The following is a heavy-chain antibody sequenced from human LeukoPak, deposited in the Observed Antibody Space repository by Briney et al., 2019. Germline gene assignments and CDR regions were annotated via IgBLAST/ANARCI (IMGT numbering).Heavy chain of an antibody. CDR2: VHHTGSA. J-gene: IGHJ6*02. D-gene: IGHD4/OR15-4a*01. V-gene: IGHV4-59*11. CDR1: GISLSTHY. CDR3: ARDSWDYIAMDV. Sequence: SETLSLTCTVSGISLSTHYWSWVRQPPGKGLEWIGYVHHTGSADYNPSLKSRVTISLDMSKSQFSLKLTSATAADTAVYYCARDSWDYIAMDVWGPGTTVTVSS.